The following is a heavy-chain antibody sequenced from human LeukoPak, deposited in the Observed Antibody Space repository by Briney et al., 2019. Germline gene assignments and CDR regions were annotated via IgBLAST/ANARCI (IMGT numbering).Heavy chain of an antibody. CDR1: GGSISSYQ. CDR2: ISYSGFT. V-gene: IGHV4-59*08. Sequence: SETLSLTCTVSGGSISSYQCSWIRQPPGKGLEWIGYISYSGFTNYNPSLKSRVTISLDTSKNQFSLKLTSVTAADTAVYYCAGHHPRNTVDFWGQGTLVTVSS. CDR3: AGHHPRNTVDF. J-gene: IGHJ4*02. D-gene: IGHD2/OR15-2a*01.